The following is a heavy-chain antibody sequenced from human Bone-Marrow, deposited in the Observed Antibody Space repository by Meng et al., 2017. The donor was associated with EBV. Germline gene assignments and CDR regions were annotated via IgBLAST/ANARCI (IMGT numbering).Heavy chain of an antibody. V-gene: IGHV4-61*01. Sequence: GQVQCVGHGLVKPSETLSLTCVVSGVSVNSGTYHWSWIRQSPGKGLEWIGYIYDTGTTIYNPSLNSRVTILLETSKNQFSLRLHSVTTADTAVYYCAKSRSSTPGIVDDWGQGTLVTVSS. CDR2: IYDTGTT. CDR3: AKSRSSTPGIVDD. J-gene: IGHJ4*02. CDR1: GVSVNSGTYH. D-gene: IGHD3-10*01.